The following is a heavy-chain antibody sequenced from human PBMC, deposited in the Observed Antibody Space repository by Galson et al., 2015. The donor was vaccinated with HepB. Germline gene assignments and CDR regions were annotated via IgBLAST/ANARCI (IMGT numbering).Heavy chain of an antibody. V-gene: IGHV3-7*01. J-gene: IGHJ3*02. CDR2: IKQDGSEK. CDR1: GFTFSSYW. CDR3: ARGGLLFIAALRGARAFDI. Sequence: SLRLSCASSGFTFSSYWMSWVRQAPGKGLEWVANIKQDGSEKYYVDSVKGRFTISRDNAKNSLYLQMNSLRAEDTAVYYCARGGLLFIAALRGARAFDIWGQGTMVTVSS. D-gene: IGHD6-13*01.